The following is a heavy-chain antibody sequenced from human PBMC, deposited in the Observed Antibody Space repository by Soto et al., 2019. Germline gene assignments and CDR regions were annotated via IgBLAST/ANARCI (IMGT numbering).Heavy chain of an antibody. J-gene: IGHJ4*01. CDR3: ARVVKAGDYGDYGRYYFDY. V-gene: IGHV1-18*04. Sequence: QVQLVQSGAEGKKPGASVKVSCKASGYTFTTYGITWVRQAPGQGLEWMGWISAYSGNTNYAQKLQGRLTVTTDTSTNTAYMDLRSLRSDDTAVYYCARVVKAGDYGDYGRYYFDYWGHGTLVTVSS. D-gene: IGHD4-17*01. CDR2: ISAYSGNT. CDR1: GYTFTTYG.